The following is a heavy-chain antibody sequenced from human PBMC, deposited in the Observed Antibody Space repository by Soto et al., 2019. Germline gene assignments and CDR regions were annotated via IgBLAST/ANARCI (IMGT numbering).Heavy chain of an antibody. D-gene: IGHD2-2*01. J-gene: IGHJ6*02. V-gene: IGHV3-7*01. Sequence: GGSLRLSCAASGFTFSSYWMSWVRQAPGKGLEWVANIKQDGSEKYYVDSVKGRFTISRDNAKNSLYLQMNSLRAEDTAVYYSARDPNIVLVPAALRSYYYYYGMDVWGQGTTVTVSS. CDR3: ARDPNIVLVPAALRSYYYYYGMDV. CDR2: IKQDGSEK. CDR1: GFTFSSYW.